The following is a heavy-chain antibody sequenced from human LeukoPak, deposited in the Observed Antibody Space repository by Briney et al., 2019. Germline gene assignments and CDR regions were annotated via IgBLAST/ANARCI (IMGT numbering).Heavy chain of an antibody. CDR1: GGSFSGYY. Sequence: SETLSLTCAVYGGSFSGYYWSWIRQPPGKGLEWIGEINHSGSTNYNPSLKSRVTISVDTSKNQFSLKLSSVTAADTAVYYCARQHGYYYFDYWGQGTLVTVSS. J-gene: IGHJ4*02. CDR2: INHSGST. V-gene: IGHV4-34*01. D-gene: IGHD4-17*01. CDR3: ARQHGYYYFDY.